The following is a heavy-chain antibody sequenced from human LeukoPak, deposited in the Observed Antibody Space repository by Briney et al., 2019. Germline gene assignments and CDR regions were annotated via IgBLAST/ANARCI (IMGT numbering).Heavy chain of an antibody. CDR2: IYNSGIT. J-gene: IGHJ6*02. CDR1: GGSISSYY. V-gene: IGHV4-4*09. D-gene: IGHD4-17*01. Sequence: PSETLSLTCTVFGGSISSYYWSWIRKPPGKGLEWIGYIYNSGITNKNPSLKSRVTISGDTSKNQFSLKLSSVTAADTAVYYCAREDPQTTVPEGMDVWGQGTTVTVSS. CDR3: AREDPQTTVPEGMDV.